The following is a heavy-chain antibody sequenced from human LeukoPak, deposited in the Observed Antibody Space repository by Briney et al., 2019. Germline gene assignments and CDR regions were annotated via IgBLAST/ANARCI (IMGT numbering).Heavy chain of an antibody. J-gene: IGHJ6*03. V-gene: IGHV3-21*01. D-gene: IGHD1-26*01. CDR2: ITSGSSYI. CDR1: GFSFSTYN. Sequence: GGSLRLSCAASGFSFSTYNMDWVRQAPGQRLEWVSSITSGSSYIYYADSVKGRFTISRDNAKSSLYLQMDSLRAEDTAVYYCARDPYSGNYGAYYYYYMDVWGKGTTVTISS. CDR3: ARDPYSGNYGAYYYYYMDV.